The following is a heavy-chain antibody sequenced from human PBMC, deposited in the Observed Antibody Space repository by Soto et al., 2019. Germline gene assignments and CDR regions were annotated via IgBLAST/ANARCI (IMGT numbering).Heavy chain of an antibody. D-gene: IGHD4-4*01. Sequence: EVQLVESGGGLVQPGRSLRLSCAASGFTFDDYAMHWVRQAPGKGLEWVSGISWNSGSIGYADSVKGRFTISRDNAKNSLYLQINSLRAEDTALYYVVKSLTVTTGLYHFDYWGQGTLVPVSS. CDR3: VKSLTVTTGLYHFDY. CDR1: GFTFDDYA. J-gene: IGHJ4*02. V-gene: IGHV3-9*01. CDR2: ISWNSGSI.